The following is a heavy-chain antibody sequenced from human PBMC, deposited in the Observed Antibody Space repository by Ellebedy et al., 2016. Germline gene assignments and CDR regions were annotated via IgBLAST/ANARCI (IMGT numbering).Heavy chain of an antibody. J-gene: IGHJ4*02. Sequence: GGSLRLSCAASGFTFSSYAMTWVRQAPGKGLEWVSAISGSGGSTYYADSVKGRFTISRDNAKNSLYLQMNSLRAEDTAVYYCARDSYQLLCKDYWGQGTLVTVSS. CDR3: ARDSYQLLCKDY. D-gene: IGHD2-2*01. V-gene: IGHV3-23*01. CDR2: ISGSGGST. CDR1: GFTFSSYA.